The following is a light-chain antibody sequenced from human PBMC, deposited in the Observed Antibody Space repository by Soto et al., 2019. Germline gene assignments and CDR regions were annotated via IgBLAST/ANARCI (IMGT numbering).Light chain of an antibody. V-gene: IGLV9-49*01. Sequence: QSALTQPPSASASLGASVTLTCTLSSGYSNYKVDWYQQRPGKGPRFVMRVGTGGIVGSKGDGIPDRFSVLGSGLNRYLTLKNVQEEDEGDSHCGADQGSGSNYVFGTGTKVTVL. CDR3: GADQGSGSNYV. CDR2: VGTGGIVG. J-gene: IGLJ1*01. CDR1: SGYSNYK.